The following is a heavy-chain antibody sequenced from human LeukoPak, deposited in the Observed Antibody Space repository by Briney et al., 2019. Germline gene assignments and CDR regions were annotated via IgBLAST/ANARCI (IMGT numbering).Heavy chain of an antibody. V-gene: IGHV4-59*08. D-gene: IGHD3-16*01. J-gene: IGHJ4*02. Sequence: ETLSLTCTVSGGSISSYYWSWIRQPPGKGLEWIGYIYYSGSTNYNPSLKSRVTISVDTSKNQFSLKLSSVTAADTAVYYCARQGDEAFDYWGQGTLVTVSS. CDR1: GGSISSYY. CDR2: IYYSGST. CDR3: ARQGDEAFDY.